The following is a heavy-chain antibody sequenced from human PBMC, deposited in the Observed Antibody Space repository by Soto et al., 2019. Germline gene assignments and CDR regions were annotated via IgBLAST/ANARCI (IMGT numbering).Heavy chain of an antibody. CDR2: ISTNGDST. Sequence: EVQLVESGGGLVQPGGSLRLSCAASGFTFGSYPMHWVRQAPGKGLEYVSAISTNGDSTFYANSVKGRFTISRDNSKNTVYLRMGSLRAEDMGVYYCAREGMSRPRWVFDYWGQGTLVTASS. V-gene: IGHV3-64*01. CDR3: AREGMSRPRWVFDY. CDR1: GFTFGSYP. D-gene: IGHD6-13*01. J-gene: IGHJ4*02.